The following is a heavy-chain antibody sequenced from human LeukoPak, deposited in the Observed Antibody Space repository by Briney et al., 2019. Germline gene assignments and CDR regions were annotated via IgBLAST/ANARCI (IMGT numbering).Heavy chain of an antibody. D-gene: IGHD3-3*01. CDR3: ARVDYWSGGNWFDP. J-gene: IGHJ5*02. V-gene: IGHV4-59*11. Sequence: SETLSLTCTVSGGSISSHYWNWVRQPPGQGLEWIGCIHYSGSTNYNPSLKSRVTISVDTSKKHFSLKPSSVTAADTAVYYCARVDYWSGGNWFDPWGQGTLVTVSS. CDR1: GGSISSHY. CDR2: IHYSGST.